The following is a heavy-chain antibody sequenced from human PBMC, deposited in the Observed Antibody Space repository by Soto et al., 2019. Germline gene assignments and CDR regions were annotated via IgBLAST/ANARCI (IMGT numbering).Heavy chain of an antibody. V-gene: IGHV1-18*01. CDR3: ARPSGSYGDYAWSLKY. Sequence: QVQLVQSGAEVKKPGASVKVSCKASGYTFTGYSVGWVRQAPGQGLEWMGWISAYSGDTYYAQRLQDRLTMTTDASASTAYMELTGLRSDDTAVYYCARPSGSYGDYAWSLKYWGQGTLVTVSS. J-gene: IGHJ4*02. D-gene: IGHD4-17*01. CDR2: ISAYSGDT. CDR1: GYTFTGYS.